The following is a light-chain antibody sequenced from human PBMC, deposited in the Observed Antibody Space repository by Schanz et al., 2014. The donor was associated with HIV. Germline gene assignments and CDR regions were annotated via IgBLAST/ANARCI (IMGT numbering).Light chain of an antibody. Sequence: EIVMTQSPATLSVSPGERATLSCRASQSVGSNLAWYQQKPGQAPRLLIYGASTRATGIPARFSGSGSGTEFTLTISRLEPEDFAVYYCQQYTTSPRTFGQGTKVEIK. CDR2: GAS. CDR3: QQYTTSPRT. V-gene: IGKV3-15*01. CDR1: QSVGSN. J-gene: IGKJ1*01.